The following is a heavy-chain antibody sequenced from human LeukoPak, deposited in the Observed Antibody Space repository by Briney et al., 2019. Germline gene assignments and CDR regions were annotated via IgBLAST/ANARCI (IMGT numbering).Heavy chain of an antibody. CDR2: IDWDDDK. CDR1: GGSFSGYY. Sequence: TLSLTCAVYGGSFSGYYWSWIRQPPGKALEWLARIDWDDDKYYSTSLKTRLTISKDTSKNQVVLTMTNMDPVDTATYYCARTSEVVVLDYWGQGTLVTVSS. D-gene: IGHD3-22*01. J-gene: IGHJ4*02. CDR3: ARTSEVVVLDY. V-gene: IGHV2-70*11.